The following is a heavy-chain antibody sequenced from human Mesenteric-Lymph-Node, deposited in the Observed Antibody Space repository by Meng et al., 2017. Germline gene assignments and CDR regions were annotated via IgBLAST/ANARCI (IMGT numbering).Heavy chain of an antibody. CDR3: AARRVGATRTWLY. Sequence: QFQLHQCASWLVTPSGPLSHTCAVCGGPGSLRNWRSWVRQLPGKGLQWIGEIYHIEGTNYHPSLKSRVTISVDKSKHQFSLKLSSVTAADTAVYYCAARRVGATRTWLYWGQGTLVTVSS. CDR2: IYHIEGT. CDR1: GGPGSLRNW. D-gene: IGHD1-26*01. J-gene: IGHJ4*02. V-gene: IGHV4-4*02.